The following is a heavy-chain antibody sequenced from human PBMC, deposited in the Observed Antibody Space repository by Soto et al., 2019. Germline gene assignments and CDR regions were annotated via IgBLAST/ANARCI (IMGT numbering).Heavy chain of an antibody. CDR3: ARREYCSTTRCPLDY. CDR1: GGSFSGYY. D-gene: IGHD2-2*01. J-gene: IGHJ4*02. Sequence: QVQLQQWGAGLLKPSETLSLTCAVYGGSFSGYYWSWIRQPPGKGLEWIGEINHSGSTNYNPSLKSRVTSSVDTSKNQFSLKLSSVTPAGTAVYYCARREYCSTTRCPLDYWGQGTLVTVSS. CDR2: INHSGST. V-gene: IGHV4-34*01.